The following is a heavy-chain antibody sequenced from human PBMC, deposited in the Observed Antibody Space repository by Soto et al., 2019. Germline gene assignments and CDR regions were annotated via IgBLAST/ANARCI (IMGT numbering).Heavy chain of an antibody. V-gene: IGHV3-23*01. D-gene: IGHD2-8*01. CDR3: AKAYCTNGVCYTWDAFDI. CDR1: GFTFSSYA. Sequence: EVQLLESGGGLVQPGGSLRLSCAASGFTFSSYAMSWVRQAPGKGLEWVSAISGSGGSTYYADSVKGRFTISRDNSKNTLYLQMNSLRAEDTAVYYCAKAYCTNGVCYTWDAFDIWGQGTMVTVSS. CDR2: ISGSGGST. J-gene: IGHJ3*02.